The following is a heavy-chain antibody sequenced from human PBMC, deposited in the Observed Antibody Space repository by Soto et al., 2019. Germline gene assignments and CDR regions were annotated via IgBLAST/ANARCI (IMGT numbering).Heavy chain of an antibody. CDR1: GYTFTSYV. D-gene: IGHD1-26*01. V-gene: IGHV1-18*04. CDR2: ISAYNGNT. Sequence: GASVKVSCKASGYTFTSYVISWVRQAPGQGLDCIGWISAYNGNTNYAQKLQGRVTMTTDTSTSTAYMELRSLRSDDTAVYYCARTGSLDAFDIWGQGTMVTVSS. J-gene: IGHJ3*02. CDR3: ARTGSLDAFDI.